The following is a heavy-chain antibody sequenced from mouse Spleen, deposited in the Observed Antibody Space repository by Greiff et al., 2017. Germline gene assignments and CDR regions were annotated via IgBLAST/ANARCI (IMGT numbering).Heavy chain of an antibody. CDR1: GFSLTSYG. J-gene: IGHJ4*01. CDR3: ARDFYYYGSSYYAMDY. D-gene: IGHD1-1*01. CDR2: IWGVGST. V-gene: IGHV2-6*01. Sequence: VQLVESGPGLVAPSQSLSITCTVSGFSLTSYGVDWVRQSPGKGLEWLGVIWGVGSTNYNSALKSRLSISKDNSKSQVFLKMNSLQTDDTAMYYCARDFYYYGSSYYAMDYWGQGTSVTVSS.